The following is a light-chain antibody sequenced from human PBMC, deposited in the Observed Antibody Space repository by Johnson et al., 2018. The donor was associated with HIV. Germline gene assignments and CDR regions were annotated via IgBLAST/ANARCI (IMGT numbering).Light chain of an antibody. Sequence: HSVLTQPPSVSAAPGQKVAISCSGSSSNIGNNYVSWYQQLPGTAPKLLIYENDKRPSGIPDRFSGSKSGMSATLAITGLQTGDDADYYCGTWDTSLNAFVIGTGT. J-gene: IGLJ1*01. CDR2: END. V-gene: IGLV1-51*02. CDR1: SSNIGNNY. CDR3: GTWDTSLNAFV.